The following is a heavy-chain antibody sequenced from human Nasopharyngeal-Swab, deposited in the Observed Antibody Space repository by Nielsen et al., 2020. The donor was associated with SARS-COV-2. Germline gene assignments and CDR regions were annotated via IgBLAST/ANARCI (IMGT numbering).Heavy chain of an antibody. D-gene: IGHD2-15*01. J-gene: IGHJ4*02. V-gene: IGHV4-59*01. CDR3: ARGWVGYSGGFDC. CDR2: IYSTGST. Sequence: WIRQRPGKGLEWIGYIYSTGSTDYYPSLKSRVTISIDTSKKQFSLKLTSVTAADTAVFYCARGWVGYSGGFDCWGQGTLVTVSS.